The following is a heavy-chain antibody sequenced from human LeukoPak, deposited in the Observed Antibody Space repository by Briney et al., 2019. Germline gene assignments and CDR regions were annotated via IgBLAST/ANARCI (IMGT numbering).Heavy chain of an antibody. V-gene: IGHV1-46*01. D-gene: IGHD3-3*01. J-gene: IGHJ4*02. CDR1: GYTFTSYY. CDR2: INPGGVTT. Sequence: EASVKVSCKASGYTFTSYYIHWVRQAPGRGLEWVGTINPGGVTTSYAQKFQGRLTMTRDMSTGTVYMELSSLRSADTAVYYCARLYGFWSGYQDFWGQGTLVTVSS. CDR3: ARLYGFWSGYQDF.